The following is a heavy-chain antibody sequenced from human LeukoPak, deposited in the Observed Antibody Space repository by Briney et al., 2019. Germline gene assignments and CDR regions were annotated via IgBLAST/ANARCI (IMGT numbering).Heavy chain of an antibody. V-gene: IGHV4-34*01. CDR2: INHSGST. Sequence: SETLSLTCAVYGGSFSGYYWSWIRQPPGKGLEWIGEINHSGSTNYNPSLKSRVTVSVDTSKNQFSLKLSSVTAADTAVYYCARGVDCRGGSCFRIVGIDYWGQGTLVTVSS. CDR1: GGSFSGYY. CDR3: ARGVDCRGGSCFRIVGIDY. J-gene: IGHJ4*02. D-gene: IGHD2-15*01.